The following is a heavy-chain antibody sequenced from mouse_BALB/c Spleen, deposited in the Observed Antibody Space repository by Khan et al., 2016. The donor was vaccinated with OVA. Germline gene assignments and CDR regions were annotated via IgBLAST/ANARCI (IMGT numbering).Heavy chain of an antibody. J-gene: IGHJ4*01. CDR2: IWGDGST. D-gene: IGHD1-1*01. CDR3: ARVSSVVDAMDH. V-gene: IGHV2-6-7*01. Sequence: QVQLKQSGPGLVAPSQSLSITCTVSGFSLTGYGVNWVRQPPGKGLEWLGMIWGDGSTDYNSALKSRLSISKDNSNSQVYLKMNSLQTDDTARYCCARVSSVVDAMDHWGQGTSVTVSS. CDR1: GFSLTGYG.